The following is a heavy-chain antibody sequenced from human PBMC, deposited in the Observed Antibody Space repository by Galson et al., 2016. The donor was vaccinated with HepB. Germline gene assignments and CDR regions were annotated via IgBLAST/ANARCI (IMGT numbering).Heavy chain of an antibody. CDR1: GFTFSTYN. CDR3: AKGGRDTAMDYYYYGMDV. Sequence: SLRLSCAASGFTFSTYNMNWVRQAPGKGLEWVSVIYSGGSTYYADSVKGRFTISRDNSKNTLYLQMNSLRAEDTAVYYCAKGGRDTAMDYYYYGMDVWGQGTTVTVSS. V-gene: IGHV3-66*01. J-gene: IGHJ6*02. CDR2: IYSGGST. D-gene: IGHD5-18*01.